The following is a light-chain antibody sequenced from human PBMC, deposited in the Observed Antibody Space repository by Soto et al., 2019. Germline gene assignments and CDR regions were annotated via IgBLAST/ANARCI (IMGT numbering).Light chain of an antibody. Sequence: EIVLTQSPDTLAVSPGEVATLSCWASQSVTSNLAWYQQKRGQAPRLLIYAASTRATGVPARFSGSGSGTEFTLTISSLQSEDCAVYYCQQYGNSLWTFGQGTKVEIK. J-gene: IGKJ1*01. CDR2: AAS. CDR1: QSVTSN. CDR3: QQYGNSLWT. V-gene: IGKV3D-15*01.